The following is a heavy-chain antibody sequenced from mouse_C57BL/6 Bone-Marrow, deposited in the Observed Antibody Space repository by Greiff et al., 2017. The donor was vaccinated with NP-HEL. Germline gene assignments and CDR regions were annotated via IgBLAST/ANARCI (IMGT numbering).Heavy chain of an antibody. CDR3: ARDRTVVATRNAMDY. Sequence: EVMLVESGGGLVKPGGSLKLSCAASGFTFSSYAMSWVRQTPEKRLEWVATISDGGSYTYYPDNVKGRFTISRDNAKNNLYLQMSHLKSEDTAMYYCARDRTVVATRNAMDYWGQGTSVTVSS. D-gene: IGHD1-1*01. V-gene: IGHV5-4*01. CDR1: GFTFSSYA. CDR2: ISDGGSYT. J-gene: IGHJ4*01.